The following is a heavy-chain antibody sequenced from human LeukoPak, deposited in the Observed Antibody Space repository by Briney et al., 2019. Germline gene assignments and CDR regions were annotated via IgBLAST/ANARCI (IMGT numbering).Heavy chain of an antibody. CDR3: ASGRGSVGSHTSYFDY. CDR1: GFMFRNYG. V-gene: IGHV3-33*01. Sequence: GMSLRLSCAASGFMFRNYGMHWVRQAPGKGLEWVAIKFYDGSNKYYADSVKGRFTISRDNSKNTLFLQMNSLRAEDTAVYYCASGRGSVGSHTSYFDYWGQGTLVTVSS. J-gene: IGHJ4*02. D-gene: IGHD2-15*01. CDR2: KFYDGSNK.